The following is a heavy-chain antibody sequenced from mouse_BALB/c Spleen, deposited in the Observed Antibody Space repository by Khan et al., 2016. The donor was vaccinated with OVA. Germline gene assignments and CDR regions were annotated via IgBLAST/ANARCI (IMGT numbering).Heavy chain of an antibody. CDR2: IYPGNGST. J-gene: IGHJ4*01. D-gene: IGHD2-13*01. Sequence: QIQLVQSGAELVRPGASVKLSCKTSGYIFTSYCIHWVKQRPGQGLEWIARIYPGNGSTYYNAKFKGKATLTADKSSSTAYMQLSSLKSEDTAVYFYARADYSGDNYAMDYWGQGTSVTVSA. CDR3: ARADYSGDNYAMDY. CDR1: GYIFTSYC. V-gene: IGHV1-76*01.